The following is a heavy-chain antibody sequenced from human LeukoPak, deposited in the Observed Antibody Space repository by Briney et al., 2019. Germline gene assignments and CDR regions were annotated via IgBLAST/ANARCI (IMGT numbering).Heavy chain of an antibody. J-gene: IGHJ4*02. CDR1: GYSISSGYY. CDR2: IYHSGST. D-gene: IGHD3-22*01. V-gene: IGHV4-38-2*01. CDR3: ASRGVSSSDYYDSSGYYLDRLFDY. Sequence: SETLSLTCAVSGYSISSGYYWGWIRQPPGKGLEWIGSIYHSGSTYYNPSLKSRVTISVDTSKNQFSLKLSSVTAADTAVYYCASRGVSSSDYYDSSGYYLDRLFDYWGQGTLVTVSS.